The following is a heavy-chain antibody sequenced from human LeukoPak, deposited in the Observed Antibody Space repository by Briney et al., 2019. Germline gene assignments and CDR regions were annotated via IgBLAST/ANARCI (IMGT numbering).Heavy chain of an antibody. D-gene: IGHD3-16*01. CDR3: ARFGAAPRARAFDI. V-gene: IGHV4-61*02. J-gene: IGHJ3*02. Sequence: SQTLSLTCTVSGGSISSGSYYWSWLRQPAGKGLEWIGRIYTSGSTNYNPSLKSRVTISVDTSKNQFSLKLSSVTAADTAVYYCARFGAAPRARAFDIWGQGTMVTVSS. CDR2: IYTSGST. CDR1: GGSISSGSYY.